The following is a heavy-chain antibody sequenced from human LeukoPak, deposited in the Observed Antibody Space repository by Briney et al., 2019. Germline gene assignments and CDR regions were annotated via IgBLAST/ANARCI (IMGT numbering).Heavy chain of an antibody. CDR3: ARGPPKIAALDY. Sequence: GASVKVSCKASGYSFTSYYMDWVRQAPGQWLEWMGIINPSGGSTSYAQKFQGRVTMTRDTSTSTVYMELSSLRSEDTAVYYCARGPPKIAALDYWGQGTLVTVSS. CDR1: GYSFTSYY. CDR2: INPSGGST. V-gene: IGHV1-46*01. J-gene: IGHJ4*02. D-gene: IGHD6-6*01.